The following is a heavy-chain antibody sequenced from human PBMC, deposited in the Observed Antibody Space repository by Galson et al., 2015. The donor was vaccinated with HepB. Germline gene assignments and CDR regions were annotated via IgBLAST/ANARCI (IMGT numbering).Heavy chain of an antibody. V-gene: IGHV1-2*02. J-gene: IGHJ3*02. CDR3: SPAQYSSGWYGNDAFDI. CDR2: INPNSGGT. Sequence: SVKVSCKASGYTFTGYYMHWVRQAPGQGLEWMGWINPNSGGTNYAQKFQGRVTMTRDTSISTAYMELSRLRSDDTAVYYCSPAQYSSGWYGNDAFDIWGQGTMVTVSS. D-gene: IGHD6-19*01. CDR1: GYTFTGYY.